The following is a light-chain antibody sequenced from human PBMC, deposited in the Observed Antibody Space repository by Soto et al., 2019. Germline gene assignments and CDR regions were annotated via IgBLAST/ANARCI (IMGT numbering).Light chain of an antibody. J-gene: IGKJ2*01. V-gene: IGKV3-20*01. CDR1: QSVSSSF. Sequence: EIVLTQSPGTLSLSPGERATLSCRASQSVSSSFLVWYQQKPGQAPRLLISGASSRATGIPDRFSGSGSGTDFTLTISRLEPEDFAVYYCQPYGSSPPYTFGQGTKLEIK. CDR2: GAS. CDR3: QPYGSSPPYT.